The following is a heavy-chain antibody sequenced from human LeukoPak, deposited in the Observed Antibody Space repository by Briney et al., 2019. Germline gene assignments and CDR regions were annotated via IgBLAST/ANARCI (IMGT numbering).Heavy chain of an antibody. J-gene: IGHJ4*02. CDR3: ASTFAYCTSGTCAL. V-gene: IGHV3-7*01. Sequence: GGSLRLSCAASGLTFGSYWMSWVRQAPGKGLEWVANIHPNGGVKNYVDSVKGRFTISRDNAANSLYLQVNSLRAEDSAVYYCASTFAYCTSGTCALGGQGTLVTVSS. CDR2: IHPNGGVK. D-gene: IGHD2-15*01. CDR1: GLTFGSYW.